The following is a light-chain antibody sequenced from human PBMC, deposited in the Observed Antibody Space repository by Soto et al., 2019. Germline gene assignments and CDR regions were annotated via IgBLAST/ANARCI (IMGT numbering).Light chain of an antibody. CDR3: QQYDNLPIT. Sequence: DIQMTQSPSSLSASVGDRVTITCQASQDISNYLNWYQQKPGKAPKLLIYDASNLETGGPSRFSRSVSGTDFTFTIRSLQTEDIATYYCQQYDNLPITFGQVTRLEIK. CDR2: DAS. J-gene: IGKJ5*01. V-gene: IGKV1-33*01. CDR1: QDISNY.